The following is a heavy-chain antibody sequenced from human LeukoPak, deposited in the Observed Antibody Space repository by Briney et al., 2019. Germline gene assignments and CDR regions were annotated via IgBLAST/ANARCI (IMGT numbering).Heavy chain of an antibody. Sequence: SQTLSLTCNISGDSVSSNSVTWNWIRQSPSRGLEWLGRTYYRSTWYNDYAVSVRGRITVNPDTSKNQFSLHLNSVTPDDTAVYYCARRLTQYDCFDPWGQGILVTVSS. CDR3: ARRLTQYDCFDP. CDR1: GDSVSSNSVT. V-gene: IGHV6-1*01. CDR2: TYYRSTWYN. J-gene: IGHJ5*02. D-gene: IGHD2-2*01.